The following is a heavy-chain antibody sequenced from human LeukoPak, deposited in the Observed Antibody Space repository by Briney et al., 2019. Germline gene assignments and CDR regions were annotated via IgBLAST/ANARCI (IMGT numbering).Heavy chain of an antibody. D-gene: IGHD3-10*01. J-gene: IGHJ3*02. CDR1: GASINSGSNY. V-gene: IGHV4-39*07. CDR2: IYSSGST. CDR3: ARSDGYGLVGI. Sequence: MPSETLSLTCRVSGASINSGSNYWGWIRQPPGKKLEWIGSIYSSGSTYYNPSLKSRVIIIIDTPKNHFSLTLSSVTAADTAVYYCARSDGYGLVGIWGQGTMVTVSS.